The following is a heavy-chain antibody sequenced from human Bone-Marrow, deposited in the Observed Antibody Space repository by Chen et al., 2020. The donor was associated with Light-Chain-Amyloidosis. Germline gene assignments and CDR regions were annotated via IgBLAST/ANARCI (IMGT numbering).Heavy chain of an antibody. CDR2: MCHSGQK. V-gene: IGHV4-38-2*02. D-gene: IGHD3-9*01. CDR3: ARDGGEVRFYDWLSWFDP. J-gene: IGHJ5*02. Sequence: QVQLQESGPGLVRPSETQSLSCTVSGYSIISGYCLAWIRQSPGKGLEYIGSMCHSGQKYYNPSLKSRVSMSEDSSKNQFSLKLNSVTAADTAVYYCARDGGEVRFYDWLSWFDPWGQGTLVTVSS. CDR1: GYSIISGYC.